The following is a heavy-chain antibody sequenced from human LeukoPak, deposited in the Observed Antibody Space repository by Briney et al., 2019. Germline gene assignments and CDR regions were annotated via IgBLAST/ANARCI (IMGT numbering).Heavy chain of an antibody. J-gene: IGHJ6*03. Sequence: ASVKVSCKASGDTFSSYAISWVRQAPGQGLEWMGGIIPIFGTANYAQKLQGRVTITTDESTNTAYMELSSLRSEDTAVYYCAIDYSNYPNYYYYMDVWGKGTTVIVSS. CDR1: GDTFSSYA. D-gene: IGHD4-11*01. V-gene: IGHV1-69*05. CDR3: AIDYSNYPNYYYYMDV. CDR2: IIPIFGTA.